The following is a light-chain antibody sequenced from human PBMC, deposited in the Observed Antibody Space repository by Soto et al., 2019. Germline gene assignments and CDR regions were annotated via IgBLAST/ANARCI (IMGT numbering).Light chain of an antibody. J-gene: IGKJ1*01. CDR1: QSVSSSY. Sequence: EIVLTQSPGTLSLSPGERATLSCRASQSVSSSYLAWYQQKPGQAPRLLIYGASSRATGVPDRFSGSGSATDFFLPISRMVPEDFAVSYCQQYGTSPVTFGQGTKVEIK. V-gene: IGKV3-20*01. CDR3: QQYGTSPVT. CDR2: GAS.